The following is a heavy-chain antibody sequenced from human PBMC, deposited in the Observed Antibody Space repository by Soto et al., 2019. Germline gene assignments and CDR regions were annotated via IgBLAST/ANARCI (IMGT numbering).Heavy chain of an antibody. V-gene: IGHV1-69*13. D-gene: IGHD1-26*01. CDR2: IIPIFGTA. CDR3: ARGRPSGAFDY. J-gene: IGHJ4*02. Sequence: ASVKVSCKASGVTFSSYAISWVRQAPGQGLEWMGGIIPIFGTANYAQKFRGRVTITADESTSTAYMELSSLRSEDTAVYYCARGRPSGAFDYWGQGTLVTVSS. CDR1: GVTFSSYA.